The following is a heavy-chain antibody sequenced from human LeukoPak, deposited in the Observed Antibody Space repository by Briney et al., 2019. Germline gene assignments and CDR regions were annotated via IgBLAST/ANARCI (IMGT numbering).Heavy chain of an antibody. CDR2: IHSSGST. V-gene: IGHV4-59*01. J-gene: IGHJ4*02. Sequence: PSETLSLTCTVSAGSISDYFRNWIRQPPGKGLEWIGYIHSSGSTNYNPSLKGRLTMSVDTSKNQFSLKLSSVTAADTAVYYCARSYGDYPYPFDYWGQGIPVTVSS. CDR1: AGSISDYF. CDR3: ARSYGDYPYPFDY. D-gene: IGHD4-17*01.